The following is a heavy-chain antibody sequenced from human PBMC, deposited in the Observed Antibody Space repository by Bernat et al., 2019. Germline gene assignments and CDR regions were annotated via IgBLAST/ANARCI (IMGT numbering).Heavy chain of an antibody. CDR2: IYYSGST. CDR3: ALIRDTAMVTGDY. J-gene: IGHJ4*02. CDR1: GGPISSRSNY. V-gene: IGHV4-39*01. Sequence: QLQLQESGPGLVKPSETLSLTCTVSGGPISSRSNYWGWIRQPPGKGLEWIGSIYYSGSTYHNPSLKSRVTISVDTSKNQFSLKLSSVTAADTAVYYCALIRDTAMVTGDYWGQGTLVTVSS. D-gene: IGHD5-18*01.